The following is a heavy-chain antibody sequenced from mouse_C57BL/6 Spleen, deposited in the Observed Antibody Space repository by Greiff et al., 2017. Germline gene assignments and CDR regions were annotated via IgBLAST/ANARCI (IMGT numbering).Heavy chain of an antibody. CDR3: ARSNDYEDAMDY. CDR1: GYTFTDYY. J-gene: IGHJ4*01. D-gene: IGHD2-4*01. Sequence: VQLKESGPVLVKPGASVKMSCKASGYTFTDYYMNWVKQSHGKSLEWTGVINPYNGGTSYNQKFKGKATLTVDKSSSTAYMELNSLTSEDSAVYYCARSNDYEDAMDYWGQGTSVTVSS. CDR2: INPYNGGT. V-gene: IGHV1-19*01.